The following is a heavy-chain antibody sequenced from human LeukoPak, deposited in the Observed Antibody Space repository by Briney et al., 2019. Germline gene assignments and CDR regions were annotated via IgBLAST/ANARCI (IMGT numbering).Heavy chain of an antibody. CDR3: ARDSIPLAESYHHYGLDV. J-gene: IGHJ6*02. CDR2: ISGSGGDT. V-gene: IGHV3-23*01. D-gene: IGHD3-16*02. Sequence: GGSLRLSCAAFGFTFSSYAMNWVRQAPGKGLEWVSIISGSGGDTYFADSVKGRFAISRDNSKNTLYLQMNSLRVEDTTVYYCARDSIPLAESYHHYGLDVWGQGTTVGVSS. CDR1: GFTFSSYA.